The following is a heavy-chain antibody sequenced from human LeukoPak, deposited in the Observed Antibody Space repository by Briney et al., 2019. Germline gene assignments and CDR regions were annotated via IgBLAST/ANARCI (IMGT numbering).Heavy chain of an antibody. CDR3: AREAVVVTRFDY. CDR2: IYTSGST. J-gene: IGHJ4*02. CDR1: GGSISSGSYY. V-gene: IGHV4-61*02. Sequence: PSETLSLTCTVSGGSISSGSYYWSWIRQPAGKGLEWIGRIYTSGSTNYNPSLKSRVTISVDTSKNQFSLTLSSVTAADTAVYYCAREAVVVTRFDYWGQGTLVTVSS. D-gene: IGHD4-23*01.